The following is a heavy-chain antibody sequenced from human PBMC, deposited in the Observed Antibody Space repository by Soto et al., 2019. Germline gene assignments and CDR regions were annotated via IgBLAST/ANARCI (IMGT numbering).Heavy chain of an antibody. J-gene: IGHJ5*02. V-gene: IGHV3-13*01. CDR2: IGTAGDT. CDR1: GFTFSSYD. D-gene: IGHD4-17*01. CDR3: ARGYGDHLGWFDP. Sequence: EMQLVESGGGLVQPGGSLRLSCAASGFTFSSYDMHWVRQATGKGLEWVSAIGTAGDTYYPGSVKGRFTISRENAKNSLYLQMNSLRAGDTAVYYCARGYGDHLGWFDPWGQGTLVTVSS.